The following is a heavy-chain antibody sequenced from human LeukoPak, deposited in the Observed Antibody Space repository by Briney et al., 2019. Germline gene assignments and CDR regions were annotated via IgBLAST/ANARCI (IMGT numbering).Heavy chain of an antibody. J-gene: IGHJ6*03. CDR3: ARVHDSSAYYPMDV. CDR1: GYTVTSYY. V-gene: IGHV1-46*01. Sequence: GASVKVSCKASGYTVTSYYMHWVRQARGQGVEWMGIINPVGGSRSYAQKFQGRGTMTRDLSTSPVSMALSSLRSEAPAAYPCARVHDSSAYYPMDVWGKGTTVTVSS. CDR2: INPVGGSR. D-gene: IGHD3-22*01.